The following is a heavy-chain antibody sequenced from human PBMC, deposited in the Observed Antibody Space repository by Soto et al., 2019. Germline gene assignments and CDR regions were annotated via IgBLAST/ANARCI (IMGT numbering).Heavy chain of an antibody. Sequence: GGSLRLSCAASGFTFSSYSMNWVRQAPGKGLEWVSYISSSSSTIYYADSVKGRFTISRDNAKNSLYLQMNSLRAEDTAVYYCARVFDYDFWSGYSDYYYMDVWGKGTTVTVSS. CDR2: ISSSSSTI. J-gene: IGHJ6*03. CDR3: ARVFDYDFWSGYSDYYYMDV. V-gene: IGHV3-48*01. D-gene: IGHD3-3*01. CDR1: GFTFSSYS.